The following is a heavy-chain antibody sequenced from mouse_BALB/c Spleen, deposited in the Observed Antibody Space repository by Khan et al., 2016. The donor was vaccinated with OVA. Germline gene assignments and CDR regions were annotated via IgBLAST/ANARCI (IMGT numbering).Heavy chain of an antibody. J-gene: IGHJ4*01. D-gene: IGHD1-1*02. Sequence: EVKLLESGPSLVKPSQSLSLTCTVTGYSITSDYAWNWIRQFPGNKLEWMGYISSSGSTNYNPALKSRISITREPSKNQFFLQLNSVTTEDTATYYCSSGGSRYNYAMDYWGQGTSVTVAS. CDR2: ISSSGST. V-gene: IGHV3-2*02. CDR1: GYSITSDYA. CDR3: SSGGSRYNYAMDY.